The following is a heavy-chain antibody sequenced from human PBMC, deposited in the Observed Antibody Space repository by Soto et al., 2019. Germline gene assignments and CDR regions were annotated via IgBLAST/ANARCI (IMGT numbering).Heavy chain of an antibody. Sequence: QVQLQQWGAGLLKPSETLSLTCAVYGGSFSGYYWSWIRQPPGKGLVWIGELNDSGGTNYNASLRSLVSISGDTSKNQSSLQLRFVTAADPAVYYCARGRGGVQHWGQGTLVTVSS. V-gene: IGHV4-34*01. CDR3: ARGRGGVQH. J-gene: IGHJ1*01. D-gene: IGHD3-10*01. CDR1: GGSFSGYY. CDR2: LNDSGGT.